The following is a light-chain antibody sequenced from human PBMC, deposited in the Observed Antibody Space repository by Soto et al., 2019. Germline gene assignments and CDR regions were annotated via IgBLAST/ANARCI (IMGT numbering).Light chain of an antibody. CDR1: SSDVGSYNL. CDR3: CSYAGSSTPLI. Sequence: QSVLTQPASVSGSPGQSSTISCTGTSSDVGSYNLVSWYQQHPGKAPKLMIYEVSKRPSGVSNRFSGSKSGNTASPTISGLQAEDEADYYCCSYAGSSTPLIFGTGTKVTVL. V-gene: IGLV2-23*02. J-gene: IGLJ1*01. CDR2: EVS.